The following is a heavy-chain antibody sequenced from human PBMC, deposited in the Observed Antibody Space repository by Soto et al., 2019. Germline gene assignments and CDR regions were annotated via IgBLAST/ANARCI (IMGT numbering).Heavy chain of an antibody. V-gene: IGHV3-21*01. Sequence: GGSLRLSCKVSGFTLSTSAMNWVRQAPGKGLEWVSSISSSSSYIYYADSVKGRFTISRDNAKNSLYLQMNSLRAEDTAVYYCARGVLIAARPVDYWGQGTLVTSPQ. J-gene: IGHJ4*02. CDR2: ISSSSSYI. D-gene: IGHD6-6*01. CDR3: ARGVLIAARPVDY. CDR1: GFTLSTSA.